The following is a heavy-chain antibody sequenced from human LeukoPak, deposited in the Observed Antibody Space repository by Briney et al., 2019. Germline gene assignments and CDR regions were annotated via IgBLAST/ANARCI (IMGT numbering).Heavy chain of an antibody. V-gene: IGHV3-74*01. D-gene: IGHD5-18*01. CDR1: GFTFSSYW. Sequence: GGSLRLSCAASGFTFSSYWMHWVRQAPGKGLVWVSRINIDGNTSNYADSVKGRFTISRDNAKNAVYLQMNSLRVEDTAVYYCARASALVTPPFAYWGQGTLVTVSS. CDR3: ARASALVTPPFAY. J-gene: IGHJ4*02. CDR2: INIDGNTS.